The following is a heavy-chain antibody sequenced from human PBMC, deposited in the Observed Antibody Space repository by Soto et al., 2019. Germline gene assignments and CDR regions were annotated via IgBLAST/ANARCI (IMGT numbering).Heavy chain of an antibody. V-gene: IGHV4-30-4*01. CDR3: ARASNGVGAIPDAFDI. Sequence: QVQLQESGPGLVKPSQTLSLTCTVSGGSISSGDYYWSWIRQPPGKGLEWIGYIYYSGSTYYNPSLKSRVTISVDTSKTQFSLKLSSVTAADTAVYYCARASNGVGAIPDAFDIWGQGTMVTVSS. CDR2: IYYSGST. J-gene: IGHJ3*02. D-gene: IGHD1-26*01. CDR1: GGSISSGDYY.